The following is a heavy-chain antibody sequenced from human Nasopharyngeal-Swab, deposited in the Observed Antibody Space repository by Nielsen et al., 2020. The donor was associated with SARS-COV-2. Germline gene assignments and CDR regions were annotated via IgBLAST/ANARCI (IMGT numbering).Heavy chain of an antibody. J-gene: IGHJ3*02. D-gene: IGHD3-22*01. CDR1: GYTFTSYY. CDR3: ARLLTYYYDSSGYRWANAFDI. CDR2: MNPNSGNT. Sequence: ASVKVSCKASGYTFTSYYMHWVRQAPGQGLEWMGWMNPNSGNTGYAQKFQGRVTMTRNTSISTAYMELSSLRSEDTAVYYCARLLTYYYDSSGYRWANAFDIWGQGTMVTVSS. V-gene: IGHV1-8*02.